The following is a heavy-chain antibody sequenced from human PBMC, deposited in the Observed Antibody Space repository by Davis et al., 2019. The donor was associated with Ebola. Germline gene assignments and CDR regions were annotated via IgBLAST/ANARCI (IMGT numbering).Heavy chain of an antibody. D-gene: IGHD4-17*01. Sequence: AASVKVSCKASGYTFPSYGISWVRQAPGQGLEWMGWISAFSGNTNYAQKLQGRVTMTTDTSTSTAYMELRSLRSDDTALYYCARDATTVTTIWFDPWGQGTLVTVSS. V-gene: IGHV1-18*01. CDR2: ISAFSGNT. CDR3: ARDATTVTTIWFDP. CDR1: GYTFPSYG. J-gene: IGHJ5*02.